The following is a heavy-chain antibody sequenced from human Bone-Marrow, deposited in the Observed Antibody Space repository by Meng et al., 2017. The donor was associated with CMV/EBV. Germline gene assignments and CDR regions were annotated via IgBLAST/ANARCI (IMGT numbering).Heavy chain of an antibody. J-gene: IGHJ6*02. Sequence: GESLKISCAASGFTSSSYWMHWVRQAPGKGLVWVSRINSGGSSTSYSDSVKGRFTISRDNAKNSLYLQMNSLRADDTAVYYCARDLLIPPYYYYGMGVWGQGTTVTVSS. V-gene: IGHV3-74*01. CDR1: GFTSSSYW. CDR3: ARDLLIPPYYYYGMGV. D-gene: IGHD3-16*01. CDR2: INSGGSST.